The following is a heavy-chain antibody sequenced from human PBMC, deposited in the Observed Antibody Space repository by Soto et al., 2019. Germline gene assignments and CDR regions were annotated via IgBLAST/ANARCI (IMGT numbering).Heavy chain of an antibody. CDR1: GYTFTSYA. CDR3: ARGASLWFGDHFDY. V-gene: IGHV1-3*01. CDR2: INAGNGNT. D-gene: IGHD3-10*01. J-gene: IGHJ4*02. Sequence: QVQLVQSGAEVKKPGASVKVSCKASGYTFTSYAMHWVRQAPGQRLEWMGWINAGNGNTKYSQKFQGRVTITRDTYASTAYMELSRLRSEDTAVYYCARGASLWFGDHFDYWGQGNLVTVSS.